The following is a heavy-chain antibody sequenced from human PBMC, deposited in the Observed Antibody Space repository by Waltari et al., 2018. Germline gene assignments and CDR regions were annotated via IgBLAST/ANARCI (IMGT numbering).Heavy chain of an antibody. Sequence: EVQLVESGGGLVQPGGSLRLSCAASGFTFSSYWMIWVRQAPGKGLEWVANIKQDGSEKYYVDSVKGRFTISRDNAKNSLYLQMNSLRAEDTAVYYCARAAAGAVCDYWGQGTLVTVSS. CDR1: GFTFSSYW. V-gene: IGHV3-7*01. CDR2: IKQDGSEK. J-gene: IGHJ4*02. CDR3: ARAAAGAVCDY. D-gene: IGHD6-13*01.